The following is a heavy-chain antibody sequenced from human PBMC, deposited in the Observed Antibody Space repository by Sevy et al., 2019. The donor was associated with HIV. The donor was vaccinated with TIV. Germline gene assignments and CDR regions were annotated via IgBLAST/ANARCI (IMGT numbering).Heavy chain of an antibody. CDR1: GGSFSTNH. V-gene: IGHV4-34*01. CDR3: ARGRSRFQRPGFYGMDV. D-gene: IGHD2-15*01. Sequence: SETLSLTCAVYGGSFSTNHWSWVRQSPGKGLQYIGEINDSGSTYYNPSFKSRVIMSVDTSRNQFSLNLRFVTAADTAVYFCARGRSRFQRPGFYGMDVWGQGTTVTVSS. CDR2: INDSGST. J-gene: IGHJ6*02.